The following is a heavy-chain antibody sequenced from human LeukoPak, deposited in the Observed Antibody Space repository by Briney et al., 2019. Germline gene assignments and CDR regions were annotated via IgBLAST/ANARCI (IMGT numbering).Heavy chain of an antibody. D-gene: IGHD3-10*01. CDR2: ISSSSSYI. CDR3: ARDLISMIRGVSSLDP. V-gene: IGHV3-21*01. CDR1: GFTLRDYA. Sequence: GGSLRLSCAASGFTLRDYAMNWVRQAPGKGLEWVSPISSSSSYIYYADSVKGRFTISRDNAKNSLYLQMNSLRAEDTAVYYCARDLISMIRGVSSLDPWGQGTLVTVSS. J-gene: IGHJ5*02.